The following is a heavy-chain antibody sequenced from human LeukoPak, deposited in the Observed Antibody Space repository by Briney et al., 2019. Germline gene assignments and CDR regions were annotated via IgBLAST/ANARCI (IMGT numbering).Heavy chain of an antibody. V-gene: IGHV3-30*18. D-gene: IGHD4-23*01. CDR2: ISYDGSNK. J-gene: IGHJ4*02. CDR1: GFTFSSYG. CDR3: ANNSGNSYFDY. Sequence: PGGSLRLSCAASGFTFSSYGMHWVRQAPGKGLEWVAVISYDGSNKYYADSVKGRFSISRDNSKNTLYLQMNSLRAEDTAVYYCANNSGNSYFDYWGQGTLVTVSS.